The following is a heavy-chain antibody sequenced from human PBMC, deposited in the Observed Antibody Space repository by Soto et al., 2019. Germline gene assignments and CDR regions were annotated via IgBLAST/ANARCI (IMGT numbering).Heavy chain of an antibody. D-gene: IGHD2-21*02. CDR2: IYSGGST. Sequence: EVQLVESGGGLIQPGGSLRLSCAASGFTVSSNYMSWVRQAPGKGLEWVSVIYSGGSTYYADSVKGRFTISRDNSKNTLYLQMNSLRAEDTAVYYCAKGPHIVVVTATNWYFDLWGRGTLVTVSS. V-gene: IGHV3-53*01. CDR1: GFTVSSNY. CDR3: AKGPHIVVVTATNWYFDL. J-gene: IGHJ2*01.